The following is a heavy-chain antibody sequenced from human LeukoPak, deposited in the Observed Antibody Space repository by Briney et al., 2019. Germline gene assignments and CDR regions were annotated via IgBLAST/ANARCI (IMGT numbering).Heavy chain of an antibody. V-gene: IGHV3-23*01. D-gene: IGHD2-2*01. Sequence: PGGSLRSTGAVSGFAVSSYALGRDGQAPGKGLEWVSGMTHSSERTYYADSVKGRFTISSDNSKNTLYLQMNSLRAEDTAVYYCSSTTYWGQGTTVTVSS. CDR3: SSTTY. CDR1: GFAVSSYA. CDR2: MTHSSERT. J-gene: IGHJ4*02.